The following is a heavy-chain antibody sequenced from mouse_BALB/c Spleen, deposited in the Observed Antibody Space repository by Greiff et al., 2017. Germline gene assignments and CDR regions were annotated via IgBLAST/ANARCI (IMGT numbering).Heavy chain of an antibody. Sequence: EVQVVESGPGLVKPSQSLSLTCSVTGYSITSGYYWNWIRQFPGNKLEWMGYISYDGSNNYNPSLKDRISITRDTSKNQFFLKLNSLTTEDTATYYCARNYYGDAMDYWGQGTSVTVSS. CDR2: ISYDGSN. CDR1: GYSITSGYY. V-gene: IGHV3-6*02. D-gene: IGHD1-1*01. J-gene: IGHJ4*01. CDR3: ARNYYGDAMDY.